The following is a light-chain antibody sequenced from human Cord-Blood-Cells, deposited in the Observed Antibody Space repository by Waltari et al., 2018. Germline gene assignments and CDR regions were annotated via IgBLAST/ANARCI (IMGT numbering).Light chain of an antibody. V-gene: IGLV2-23*02. Sequence: QSALTQPASVSGSPGQSITISCTGPSRDVGSYNLFSWYQQHPGKAPKLMIYEVSKRPSGVSNRFSGSKSGNTASLTISGLQAEDEADYYCCSYAGSSTLVFGGGTKLTVL. J-gene: IGLJ3*02. CDR3: CSYAGSSTLV. CDR1: SRDVGSYNL. CDR2: EVS.